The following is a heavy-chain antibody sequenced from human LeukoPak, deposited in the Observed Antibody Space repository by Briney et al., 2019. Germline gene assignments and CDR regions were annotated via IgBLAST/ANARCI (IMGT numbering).Heavy chain of an antibody. V-gene: IGHV3-21*01. Sequence: GGSLRLSCAASGFTFSSYSMNWVRQAPGKGLEWVSSISSSSSYIYYADSVKGRFTISRDNGKNSLYLQMNSLRAEDTAVYYCASSSGYCGGDCYSYFDYWGQGTLVTVSS. J-gene: IGHJ4*02. CDR2: ISSSSSYI. CDR1: GFTFSSYS. CDR3: ASSSGYCGGDCYSYFDY. D-gene: IGHD2-21*02.